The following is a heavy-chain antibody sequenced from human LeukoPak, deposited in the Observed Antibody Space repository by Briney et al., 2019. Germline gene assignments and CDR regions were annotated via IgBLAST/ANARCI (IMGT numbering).Heavy chain of an antibody. CDR2: ISSSSSTI. Sequence: SGGSLRLSCAASGFTFSSYSMNWVRQAPGKGLEWVSYISSSSSTIYYADSVKGRFTISRDNAKNSLCLQMNSLRAEDTAVYYCARDLVSTVTNNWFDPWGQGTLVTVSS. J-gene: IGHJ5*02. D-gene: IGHD4-11*01. V-gene: IGHV3-48*01. CDR1: GFTFSSYS. CDR3: ARDLVSTVTNNWFDP.